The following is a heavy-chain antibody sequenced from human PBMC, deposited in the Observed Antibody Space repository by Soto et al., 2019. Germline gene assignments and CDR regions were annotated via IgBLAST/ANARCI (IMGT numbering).Heavy chain of an antibody. J-gene: IGHJ5*02. Sequence: QVQLQQWGAGLLKPSETLSLSCAVYGGSFSASYWVWIRQPPGKGLEWIGEINHSGTTSYNGSLKSRVTLSVDTLKNQFSLRMTSVTAADTAVYYCASGVSSAAYVSHLNWLDPWGQGTLVTVSS. CDR3: ASGVSSAAYVSHLNWLDP. V-gene: IGHV4-34*02. CDR2: INHSGTT. CDR1: GGSFSASY. D-gene: IGHD3-10*02.